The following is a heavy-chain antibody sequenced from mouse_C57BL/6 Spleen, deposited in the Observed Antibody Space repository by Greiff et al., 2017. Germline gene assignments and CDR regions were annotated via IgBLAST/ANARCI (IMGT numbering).Heavy chain of an antibody. CDR3: ARRGIYGNYEGGAMDY. J-gene: IGHJ4*01. CDR1: GYTFTSYW. V-gene: IGHV1-69*01. D-gene: IGHD2-1*01. Sequence: QVQLQQPGAELVMPGASVKLSCKASGYTFTSYWMHWVKQRPGQGLEWIGEIDPSDSYTNYNQTFKGKSTLTVDKSSSTAYMQLSSLTSEDSAVYYCARRGIYGNYEGGAMDYWGQGTSVTVSS. CDR2: IDPSDSYT.